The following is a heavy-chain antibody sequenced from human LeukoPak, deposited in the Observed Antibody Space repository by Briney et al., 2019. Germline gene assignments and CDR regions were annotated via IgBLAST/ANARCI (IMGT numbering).Heavy chain of an antibody. Sequence: SSETLSLTCTVSGGSISSSSYYWGWIRQPPGKGLEWIGSIYYSGSTYYNPSLKSRVTISVDTSKNQFSLKLSSVTAADTAVYYCAREITMVRGVTFDYWGQGTLVTVSS. J-gene: IGHJ4*02. CDR2: IYYSGST. D-gene: IGHD3-10*01. V-gene: IGHV4-39*07. CDR3: AREITMVRGVTFDY. CDR1: GGSISSSSYY.